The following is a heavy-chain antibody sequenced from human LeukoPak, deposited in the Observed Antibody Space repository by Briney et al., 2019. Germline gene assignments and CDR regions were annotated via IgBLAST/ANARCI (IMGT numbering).Heavy chain of an antibody. CDR1: GFTFRNYG. V-gene: IGHV3-30*18. Sequence: GRSLRLSCAASGFTFRNYGMHGVRQAPGKGLEWVALIANDGSNDYYGDSVEGRFTISRDNSKNTVYLQMNSLIPEDTGVDYCAKDMGILWWCLGDWGQGTLVTVSS. CDR2: IANDGSND. CDR3: AKDMGILWWCLGD. J-gene: IGHJ4*02. D-gene: IGHD2-21*01.